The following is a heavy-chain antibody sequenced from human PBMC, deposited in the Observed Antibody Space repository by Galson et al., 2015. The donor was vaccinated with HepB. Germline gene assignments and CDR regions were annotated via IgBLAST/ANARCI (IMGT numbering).Heavy chain of an antibody. D-gene: IGHD3-22*01. CDR2: INTNTGNP. J-gene: IGHJ4*02. CDR3: AKTDPYYYDSSGYYPFDY. Sequence: SGYTFTSYAMNWVRQAPGQGLEWMGWINTNTGNPTYAQGFTGRFVFSLDTSVSTAYLQISSLKAEDTAVYYCAKTDPYYYDSSGYYPFDYWGQGTLVTVSS. CDR1: GYTFTSYA. V-gene: IGHV7-4-1*02.